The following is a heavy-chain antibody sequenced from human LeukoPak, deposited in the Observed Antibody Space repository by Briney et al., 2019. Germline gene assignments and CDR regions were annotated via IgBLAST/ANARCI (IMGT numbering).Heavy chain of an antibody. Sequence: PSETLSLTCAVYGGSFSGYYWSWIRQPPGKGLEWIGEINHSGSTNYNPSLKSRVTISVDTSKNQFSLKLSSVTAADTAVYYCARHGVKQWLVRAHFDYWGQGTLVTVSS. V-gene: IGHV4-34*01. D-gene: IGHD6-19*01. CDR1: GGSFSGYY. CDR2: INHSGST. CDR3: ARHGVKQWLVRAHFDY. J-gene: IGHJ4*02.